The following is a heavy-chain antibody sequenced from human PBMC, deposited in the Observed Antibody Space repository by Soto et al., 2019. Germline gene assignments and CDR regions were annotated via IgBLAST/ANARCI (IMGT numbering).Heavy chain of an antibody. V-gene: IGHV3-53*01. Sequence: GGSLRLSCLVSGVTFSNSWMSWLRQAPGGGREWVSALYSTYGTYYAELVGGRFTVSRDHFNNTVYLQMNDLRHDDTALYFCASWLQREHAYDIWGLGTMVTVSS. CDR1: GVTFSNSW. D-gene: IGHD1-1*01. CDR2: LYSTYGT. CDR3: ASWLQREHAYDI. J-gene: IGHJ3*02.